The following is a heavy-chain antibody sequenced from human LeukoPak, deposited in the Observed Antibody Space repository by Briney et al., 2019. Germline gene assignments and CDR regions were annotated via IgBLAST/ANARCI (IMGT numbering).Heavy chain of an antibody. D-gene: IGHD3-10*01. CDR1: GFAFSSYW. J-gene: IGHJ5*02. Sequence: GGALILSCAASGFAFSSYWLSWVRQAPGKGLEWVANIKQDGSAKYYVDSVKGRFTISRDNARNSLYLQINSLRAEDTAVYYCARVGNSGSYYHEDWFDPWGQGTLVTVSS. CDR2: IKQDGSAK. CDR3: ARVGNSGSYYHEDWFDP. V-gene: IGHV3-7*01.